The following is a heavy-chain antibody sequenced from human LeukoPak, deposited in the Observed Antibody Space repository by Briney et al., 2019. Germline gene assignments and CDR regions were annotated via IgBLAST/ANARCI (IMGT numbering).Heavy chain of an antibody. CDR1: GFTFDDYA. CDR3: ARDSGPEGITIFGVVIPFDY. Sequence: GRSLRLSCAASGFTFDDYAMHWVRQAPGKGLEWVSGISWNSGSIGYADSVKGRFTISRDNAKNSLYLQMNSLRAVDTAVYYCARDSGPEGITIFGVVIPFDYWGQGTLVTVSS. V-gene: IGHV3-9*01. D-gene: IGHD3-3*01. J-gene: IGHJ4*02. CDR2: ISWNSGSI.